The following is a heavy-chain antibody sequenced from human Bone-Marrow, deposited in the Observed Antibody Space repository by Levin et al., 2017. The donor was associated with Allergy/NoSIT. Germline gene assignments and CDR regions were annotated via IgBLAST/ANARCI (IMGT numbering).Heavy chain of an antibody. D-gene: IGHD2/OR15-2a*01. Sequence: PGESLKISCKASGGTFNRYGVSWIRQAPGQGLEWMGGIIPVSGTRNYPQKFEGRVSITADESTSTAYMELSSLRFEDTAVYYCAALSTTGFYYFDFWGQGTLVTVSS. V-gene: IGHV1-69*01. J-gene: IGHJ4*02. CDR3: AALSTTGFYYFDF. CDR1: GGTFNRYG. CDR2: IIPVSGTR.